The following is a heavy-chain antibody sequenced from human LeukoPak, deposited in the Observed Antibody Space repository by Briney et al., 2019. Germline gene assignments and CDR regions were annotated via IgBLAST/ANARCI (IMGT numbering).Heavy chain of an antibody. J-gene: IGHJ4*02. Sequence: GGSLRLSCAASGFTFSSYAMSWVRQAPGKGLEWVSAISGSGGSTYYADSVKGRFTISRDNSKNTLYLQMNSLRAEDTAVYYCARDLAYGDYHVIFDYWGQGTLVTVSS. CDR3: ARDLAYGDYHVIFDY. D-gene: IGHD4-17*01. CDR2: ISGSGGST. V-gene: IGHV3-23*01. CDR1: GFTFSSYA.